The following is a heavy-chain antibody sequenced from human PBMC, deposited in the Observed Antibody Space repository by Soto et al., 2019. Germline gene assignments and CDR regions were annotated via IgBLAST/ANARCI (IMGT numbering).Heavy chain of an antibody. V-gene: IGHV5-51*01. CDR3: ARSRGSAYDSPIPEHLFDY. CDR2: IYPGDSDT. CDR1: GYIFRPTR. J-gene: IGHJ4*02. D-gene: IGHD3-22*01. Sequence: GEFLKLSCNGSGYIFRPTRTGWVRQMPGNGLEWMGAIYPGDSDTQHSPSYARQLLISVDTSISTAYLPLNSRRASDTATYFCARSRGSAYDSPIPEHLFDYWGQGTGV.